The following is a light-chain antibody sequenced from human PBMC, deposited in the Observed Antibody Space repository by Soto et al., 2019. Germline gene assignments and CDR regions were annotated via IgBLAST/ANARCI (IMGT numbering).Light chain of an antibody. CDR1: QSITSW. CDR2: DAS. J-gene: IGKJ1*01. Sequence: DIPMTQSPSTLSASVGDRVTITCRASQSITSWLAWYQQKPGKAPRLLIYDASSLESGAPSRFSGSGSGTEFTLTISSLQPDDFATYYCQQYNTYPRTFGPGTKVDIK. CDR3: QQYNTYPRT. V-gene: IGKV1-5*01.